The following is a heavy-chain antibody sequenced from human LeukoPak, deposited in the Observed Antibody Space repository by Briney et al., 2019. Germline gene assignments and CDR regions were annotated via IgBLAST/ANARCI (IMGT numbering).Heavy chain of an antibody. CDR2: IWFDGSKT. CDR1: GFTFSSFG. Sequence: GGSLRLSCAASGFTFSSFGVHWVRQAPGKGLEWVAVIWFDGSKTYYSESVKGRFTVSRDNSKNTLFLQMNSLRVEDTAVYYCARVGSGYTVDYWGQGTLVTVSS. V-gene: IGHV3-33*01. D-gene: IGHD3-10*01. CDR3: ARVGSGYTVDY. J-gene: IGHJ4*02.